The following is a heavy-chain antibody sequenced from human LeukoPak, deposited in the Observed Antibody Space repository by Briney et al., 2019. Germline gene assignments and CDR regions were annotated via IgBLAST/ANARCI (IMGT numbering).Heavy chain of an antibody. CDR1: GYTFTGYY. Sequence: GASVKVSCKASGYTFTGYYMHWVRQAPGQGLEWMGWINPNSGGTNYAQKFQGRVTMTWDTSISTAHMELSRLRSDDTAVYYCARDQILGGSYYDWFDPWGQGTLVTVSS. CDR3: ARDQILGGSYYDWFDP. D-gene: IGHD1-26*01. CDR2: INPNSGGT. J-gene: IGHJ5*02. V-gene: IGHV1-2*02.